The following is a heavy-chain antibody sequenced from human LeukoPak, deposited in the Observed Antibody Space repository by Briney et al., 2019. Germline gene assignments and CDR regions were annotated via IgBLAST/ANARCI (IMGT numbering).Heavy chain of an antibody. CDR2: ISPNGGST. Sequence: ASVKVSSKASGYTFTSYNMHWVRQAPGQGLEWMGMISPNGGSTSNAQRFQGRVTMTRDTSTSTVYIELTSLRSEDTALYYCARDFNGAWSIDYWGQGTLVPVSS. J-gene: IGHJ4*02. D-gene: IGHD4-17*01. CDR3: ARDFNGAWSIDY. CDR1: GYTFTSYN. V-gene: IGHV1-46*01.